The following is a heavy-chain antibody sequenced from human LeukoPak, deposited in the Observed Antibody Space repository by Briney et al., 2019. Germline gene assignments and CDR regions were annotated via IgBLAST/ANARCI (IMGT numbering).Heavy chain of an antibody. V-gene: IGHV1-46*01. J-gene: IGHJ5*02. CDR2: INPSGGST. Sequence: GASVKVSCKASGYTFTSYYMHWVRQAPGQGLEWMGIINPSGGSTSYAQKFQGRVTMTRDTSTSIVYMELSSLRSEDTAVYYCARDYTYYDFWSHTENWFDPWGQGTLVTVSS. CDR3: ARDYTYYDFWSHTENWFDP. D-gene: IGHD3-3*01. CDR1: GYTFTSYY.